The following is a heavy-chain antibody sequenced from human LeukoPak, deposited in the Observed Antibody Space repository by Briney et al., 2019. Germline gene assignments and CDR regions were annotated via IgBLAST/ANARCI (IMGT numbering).Heavy chain of an antibody. J-gene: IGHJ6*03. V-gene: IGHV1-2*02. CDR1: GYTFTGYY. CDR3: ARDGYCSSTSCYADEYYYYYYYMDV. D-gene: IGHD2-2*03. Sequence: ASVKVSCKASGYTFTGYYMHWVRQAPGQGLEWMGWINPNSGGTNYAQKFQGRVTMTTDTSISTAYMELSRLRSDDTAVYYCARDGYCSSTSCYADEYYYYYYYMDVWGKGTTVTISS. CDR2: INPNSGGT.